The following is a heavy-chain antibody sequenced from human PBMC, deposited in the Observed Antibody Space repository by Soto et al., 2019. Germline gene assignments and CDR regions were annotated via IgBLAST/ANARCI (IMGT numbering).Heavy chain of an antibody. Sequence: ESGGGLVKPGGSLRLSCAASGFTFSSYSMNWVRQAPGKGLEWVSSISSSSSYIYYADSVKGRFTISRDNAKNSLYLQMNSLRAEDTAVYYCARDSVAAAGYFDYWGQGTLVTVSS. CDR2: ISSSSSYI. V-gene: IGHV3-21*01. D-gene: IGHD6-13*01. J-gene: IGHJ4*02. CDR3: ARDSVAAAGYFDY. CDR1: GFTFSSYS.